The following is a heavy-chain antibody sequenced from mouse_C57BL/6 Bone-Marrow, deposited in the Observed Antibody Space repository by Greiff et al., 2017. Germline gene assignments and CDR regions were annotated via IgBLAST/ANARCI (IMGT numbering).Heavy chain of an antibody. CDR1: GFNIKDDY. J-gene: IGHJ2*01. V-gene: IGHV14-4*01. Sequence: EVQLQQSGAELVRPGASVKLSCTASGFNIKDDYMHWVKQRPEQGLEWIGWIDPENGDTEYASKFQGKATITADTSSNTAYLQLSSLTSEDTAVYYCTTDLDDYFDYWGQGTTLTVSA. CDR3: TTDLDDYFDY. CDR2: IDPENGDT.